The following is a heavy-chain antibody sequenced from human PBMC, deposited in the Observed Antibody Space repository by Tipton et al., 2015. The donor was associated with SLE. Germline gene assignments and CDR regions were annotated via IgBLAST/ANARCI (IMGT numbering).Heavy chain of an antibody. CDR3: ARELDLWSGHFDY. Sequence: TLSLTCTVSGGSISSSNYYWGWIRQPPGKGLEWIGSIYYSGSTYYNPSLKSRVTISVDTSKNQFSLKLSSVTAADTAVYYCARELDLWSGHFDYWGQGTLVSVSS. V-gene: IGHV4-39*07. D-gene: IGHD3-3*01. J-gene: IGHJ4*02. CDR1: GGSISSSNYY. CDR2: IYYSGST.